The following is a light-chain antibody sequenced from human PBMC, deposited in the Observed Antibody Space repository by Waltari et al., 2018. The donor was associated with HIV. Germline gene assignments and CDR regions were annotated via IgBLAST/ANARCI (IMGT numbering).Light chain of an antibody. CDR1: DSVGNM. CDR3: QHYITWPPPT. CDR2: GAS. Sequence: EVLLPQSPATLSVSPGQTAPLSFRASDSVGNMLTWYHHQPAQAPRMLVIGASTRAWSIAGKFSGSGLGTNFTLTINSLQSEDSGLYYCQHYITWPPPTFGQGTKVEI. J-gene: IGKJ2*01. V-gene: IGKV3D-15*01.